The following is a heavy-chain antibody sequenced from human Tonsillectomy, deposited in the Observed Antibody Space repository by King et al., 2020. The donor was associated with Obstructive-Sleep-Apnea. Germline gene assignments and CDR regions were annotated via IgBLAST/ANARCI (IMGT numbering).Heavy chain of an antibody. CDR3: ARHYCSGGSCYYYYGMDV. CDR1: GGSISSYY. J-gene: IGHJ6*02. D-gene: IGHD2-15*01. Sequence: VQLQESGPGLVKPSETLSLTCTVSGGSISSYYWSWIRQPPGKGLEWIGYIYYSGSTNYNPSLKSRVTISVDTSKNQFSLKLSSVTAADTAVYYCARHYCSGGSCYYYYGMDVWGQGTTVTVSS. V-gene: IGHV4-59*08. CDR2: IYYSGST.